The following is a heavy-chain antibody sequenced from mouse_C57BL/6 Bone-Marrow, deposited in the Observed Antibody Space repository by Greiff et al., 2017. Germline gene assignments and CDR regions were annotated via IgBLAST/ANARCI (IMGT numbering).Heavy chain of an antibody. CDR2: IWTGGGT. V-gene: IGHV2-9-1*01. CDR1: GFSLTSYA. D-gene: IGHD2-3*01. J-gene: IGHJ3*01. Sequence: VQVVESGPGLVAPSQSLSITCTVSGFSLTSYAISWVRQPPGKGLEWLGVIWTGGGTNYNSALKSRLSISKDNSKSQVFLKMNSLQADDTGRYYCARNRGYYDWVWFAYWGQGALVTVS. CDR3: ARNRGYYDWVWFAY.